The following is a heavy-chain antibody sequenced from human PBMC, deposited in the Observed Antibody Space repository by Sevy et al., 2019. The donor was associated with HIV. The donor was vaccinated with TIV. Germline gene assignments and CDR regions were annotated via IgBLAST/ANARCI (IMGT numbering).Heavy chain of an antibody. Sequence: GGSLRLSCVASGFTFSNAWMSWVRQAPGKGLEWVGRIKSKTDGGTTDYAAPVKGRFTISRDDSKNTLYLQMNSLKTEDTAVYYCTTDLARLLNYYYGMDVWGQGTTVTVSS. V-gene: IGHV3-15*01. CDR1: GFTFSNAW. J-gene: IGHJ6*02. CDR3: TTDLARLLNYYYGMDV. CDR2: IKSKTDGGTT.